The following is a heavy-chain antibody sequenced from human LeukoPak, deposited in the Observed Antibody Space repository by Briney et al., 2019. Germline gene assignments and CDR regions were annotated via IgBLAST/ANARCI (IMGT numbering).Heavy chain of an antibody. J-gene: IGHJ4*02. D-gene: IGHD3-3*01. CDR1: GGPISIYY. CDR3: ARGVPEYYDFWSGYFYYFDY. CDR2: IYYSGST. Sequence: SETLSLTCTVPGGPISIYYWSWIRQPPGQGLEWIGYIYYSGSTNYNPSLKSRVTISVGTSKNQFSLKLTSVTAADTAVYYCARGVPEYYDFWSGYFYYFDYWGQGTLVTVSS. V-gene: IGHV4-59*01.